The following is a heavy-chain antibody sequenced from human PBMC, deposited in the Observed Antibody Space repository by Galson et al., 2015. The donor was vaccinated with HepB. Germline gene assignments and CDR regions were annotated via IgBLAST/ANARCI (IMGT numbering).Heavy chain of an antibody. D-gene: IGHD3-10*01. CDR2: TRNKANSYTT. Sequence: SLRLSCAASGFTFSDHYMDWVRQAPGKGLEWVGRTRNKANSYTTEYAASVKGRFTISRDDSKNSLYLQMNSLKTEDTAVYYCARGPRGSGYYFDYWGQGTLVTVSS. J-gene: IGHJ4*02. CDR3: ARGPRGSGYYFDY. V-gene: IGHV3-72*01. CDR1: GFTFSDHY.